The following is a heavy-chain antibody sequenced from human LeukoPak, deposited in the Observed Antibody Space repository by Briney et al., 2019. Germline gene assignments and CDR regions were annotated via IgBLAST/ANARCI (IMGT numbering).Heavy chain of an antibody. CDR3: ARQAYCGGDCTRSGYSYHAMDV. CDR1: GYSFTSYW. Sequence: GESLKLSCKASGYSFTSYWIGWVRQLPGKGLESMGIIYLGDSDTRYSPSFQGQVTISADKSISTAYLQWSSLKASDTAMYYCARQAYCGGDCTRSGYSYHAMDVWSQGTTVTVSS. D-gene: IGHD2-21*02. CDR2: IYLGDSDT. V-gene: IGHV5-51*01. J-gene: IGHJ6*02.